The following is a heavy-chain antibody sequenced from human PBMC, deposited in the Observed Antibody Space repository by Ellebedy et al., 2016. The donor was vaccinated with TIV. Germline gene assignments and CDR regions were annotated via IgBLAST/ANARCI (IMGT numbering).Heavy chain of an antibody. D-gene: IGHD2-21*01. J-gene: IGHJ4*03. CDR2: FGTAGDT. CDR1: GFTFSSYD. Sequence: GGSLRLTCAASGFTFSSYDMHWVRQGTGKGLEWVSAFGTAGDTYYPGSVKGRITITRENAKNSLYLQITSLRAEATAVYYCARVRFGDTAVDYWGQGTLVTVSS. V-gene: IGHV3-13*01. CDR3: ARVRFGDTAVDY.